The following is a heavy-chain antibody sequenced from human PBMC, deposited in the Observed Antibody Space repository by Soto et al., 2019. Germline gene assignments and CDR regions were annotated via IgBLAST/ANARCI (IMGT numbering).Heavy chain of an antibody. CDR2: ISYDGSNK. J-gene: IGHJ1*01. CDR1: GFTFSSYG. CDR3: AKDLPAGIGIQH. Sequence: GGSLRLSCAASGFTFSSYGMHWVRQAPGKGLEWVAVISYDGSNKYYADSVKGRFTISRDNSKNTLYLQMNSLRAEDTAVYYCAKDLPAGIGIQHWGQGTLVTVSS. D-gene: IGHD6-13*01. V-gene: IGHV3-30*18.